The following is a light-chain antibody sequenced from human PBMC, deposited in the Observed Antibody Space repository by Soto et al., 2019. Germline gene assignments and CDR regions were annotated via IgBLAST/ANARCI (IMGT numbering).Light chain of an antibody. CDR3: SSYGASSTL. Sequence: QSALTQPASVSGSPGQSITIPCTGTSNDIGGYNYVSWYQQHPGKVPKPMIFDVSYRPSGISDRFSGSKSGNTASLTISGLQPEDEADYYCSSYGASSTLFGGGTKVTVL. V-gene: IGLV2-14*03. CDR2: DVS. CDR1: SNDIGGYNY. J-gene: IGLJ2*01.